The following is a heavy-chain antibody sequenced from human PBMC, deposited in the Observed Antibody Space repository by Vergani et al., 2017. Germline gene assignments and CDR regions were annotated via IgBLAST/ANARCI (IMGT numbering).Heavy chain of an antibody. D-gene: IGHD3-9*01. V-gene: IGHV3-15*01. Sequence: EVQPVESGGGLVKPGGSLRLSCTTSGFTFSSAWMSWVRQAPGTGLEWVGRIKSKTDGGTTDYAAPVKGRFTISRDDSKNTLYLQMNSLKTEDTAVYYCTTVRRYDILTGYYNRDYWGQGTLVTVSS. CDR3: TTVRRYDILTGYYNRDY. CDR2: IKSKTDGGTT. CDR1: GFTFSSAW. J-gene: IGHJ4*02.